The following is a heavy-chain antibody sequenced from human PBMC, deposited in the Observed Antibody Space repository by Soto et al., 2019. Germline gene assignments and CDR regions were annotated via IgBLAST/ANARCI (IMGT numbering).Heavy chain of an antibody. CDR3: ARAIGPTLFDY. J-gene: IGHJ4*02. CDR2: IGTTGDT. V-gene: IGHV3-13*04. Sequence: VTLRLSCSASGFTFSSYDMHWVRQGTGKGLEWVSAIGTTGDTYYAGSVKGRFTISRENAKNSLYLQMNSLRAGDTAIYFCARAIGPTLFDYWGQGTLVTVPQ. D-gene: IGHD3-22*01. CDR1: GFTFSSYD.